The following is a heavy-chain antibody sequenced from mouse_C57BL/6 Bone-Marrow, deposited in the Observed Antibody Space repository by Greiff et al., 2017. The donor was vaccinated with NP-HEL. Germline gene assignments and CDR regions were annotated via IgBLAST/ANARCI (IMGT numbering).Heavy chain of an antibody. V-gene: IGHV10-3*01. D-gene: IGHD2-1*01. CDR1: GFTFNTYA. Sequence: DAGGGLVQPKGSLTLSCAASGFTFNTYAMHWVRQAPGKGLEWVARIRSKSSNYATYYADSVKDRFTISRDDSQSMLYLQMNNLKTEDTAMYYCVRGRGYGNPAWFACWGQGTLVTVSA. CDR2: IRSKSSNYAT. CDR3: VRGRGYGNPAWFAC. J-gene: IGHJ3*01.